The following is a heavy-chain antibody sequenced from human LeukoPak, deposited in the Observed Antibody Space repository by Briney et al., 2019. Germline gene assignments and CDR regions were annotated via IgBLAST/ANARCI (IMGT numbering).Heavy chain of an antibody. J-gene: IGHJ6*02. V-gene: IGHV1-8*01. D-gene: IGHD4-4*01. Sequence: AASVKVSCKASGYTFTSYDINWVRQATGQGLEWMGWMNSNSGNTGYAQKFQGRVTMTRNTSISTAYMELSSLRSEDTAVYYCARRYYRNYVYYYYGMDVWGQGTTVTVSS. CDR3: ARRYYRNYVYYYYGMDV. CDR2: MNSNSGNT. CDR1: GYTFTSYD.